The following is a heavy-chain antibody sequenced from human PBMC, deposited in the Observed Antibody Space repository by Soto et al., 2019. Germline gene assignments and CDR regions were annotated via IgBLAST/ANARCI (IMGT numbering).Heavy chain of an antibody. V-gene: IGHV3-21*01. D-gene: IGHD1-20*01. CDR3: ARDRYNWNDNFDY. Sequence: EVQLVESGGGLVKPGGSLRLSCAASGFTFSSYSMNWVRQAPGKGLEWVSSISSSSSYIYYADSVKDRFTISRDNAKNSLYLQMNSLRAEDTAVYYCARDRYNWNDNFDYWGQGTLVTVSS. J-gene: IGHJ4*02. CDR1: GFTFSSYS. CDR2: ISSSSSYI.